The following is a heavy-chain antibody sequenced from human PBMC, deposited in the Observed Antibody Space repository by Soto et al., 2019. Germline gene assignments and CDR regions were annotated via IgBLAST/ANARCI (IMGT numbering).Heavy chain of an antibody. CDR2: INPHGGST. D-gene: IGHD3-3*01. CDR1: GDIITSYY. J-gene: IGHJ5*02. Sequence: ASVKGSCKAAGDIITSYYVICGLQDPGQGLEWMGVINPHGGSTKYAQKFQGRVTMTRDTSRSTVYMELRSLRSDDTAIYYCARSSGGNFGIIIEGSNWFDPWGQGTLVTVSS. CDR3: ARSSGGNFGIIIEGSNWFDP. V-gene: IGHV1-46*01.